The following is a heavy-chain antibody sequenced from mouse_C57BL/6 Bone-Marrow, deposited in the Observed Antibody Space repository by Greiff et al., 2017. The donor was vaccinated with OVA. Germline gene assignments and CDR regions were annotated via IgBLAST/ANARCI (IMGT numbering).Heavy chain of an antibody. CDR2: IYPSDSET. V-gene: IGHV1-61*01. D-gene: IGHD1-1*01. CDR1: GYTFTSYW. Sequence: VQLQQPGAELVRPGSSVKLSCKASGYTFTSYWMDWVKQRPGQGLEWIGNIYPSDSETHYNQKFKDKATLTVDKSSSTAYMQLSSLTSEDSAVYYCARWEVATDYWGQGTTLTVSS. J-gene: IGHJ2*01. CDR3: ARWEVATDY.